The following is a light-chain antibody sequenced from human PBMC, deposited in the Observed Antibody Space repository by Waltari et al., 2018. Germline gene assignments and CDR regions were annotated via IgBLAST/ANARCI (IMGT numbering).Light chain of an antibody. CDR1: SSGVGFYNY. J-gene: IGLJ2*01. V-gene: IGLV2-11*01. CDR2: EVT. CDR3: YSYAGSYTSV. Sequence: QSALTQPRSVSGSPGQSVTISCTGTSSGVGFYNYVSWYQQHPGKAPKLMISEVTTRPSGVPDRVSGSKSGNTASLTISGLQAEDEADYYCYSYAGSYTSVFGGGTKVTAL.